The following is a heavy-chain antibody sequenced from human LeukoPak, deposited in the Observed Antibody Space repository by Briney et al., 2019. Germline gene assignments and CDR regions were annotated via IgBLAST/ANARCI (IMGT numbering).Heavy chain of an antibody. CDR3: VSMRFASEVNWFDP. D-gene: IGHD2-21*01. CDR1: GYTFSSYD. Sequence: ASVKVSCKASGYTFSSYDINWVRQAAGQGLEWMGWMNTNSGKTGYEQKFQGRVTFTRNTSISTAYMELSSLRSEDTAVYYCVSMRFASEVNWFDPWGQGTLVIVSS. V-gene: IGHV1-8*01. J-gene: IGHJ5*02. CDR2: MNTNSGKT.